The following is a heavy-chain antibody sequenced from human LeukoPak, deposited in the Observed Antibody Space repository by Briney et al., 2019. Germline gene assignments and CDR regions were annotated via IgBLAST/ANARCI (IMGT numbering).Heavy chain of an antibody. Sequence: PGGSLRLSCAASGFTFSSCSMNWVRQAPGKGLEWVSSISSSSSYIYYADSVKGRFTISRDNAKNSLYLQMNSLRAEDTAVYYCAREAGGYCSGGSCSDTGGFDPWGQGTLVTVSS. CDR3: AREAGGYCSGGSCSDTGGFDP. D-gene: IGHD2-15*01. J-gene: IGHJ5*02. CDR1: GFTFSSCS. V-gene: IGHV3-21*01. CDR2: ISSSSSYI.